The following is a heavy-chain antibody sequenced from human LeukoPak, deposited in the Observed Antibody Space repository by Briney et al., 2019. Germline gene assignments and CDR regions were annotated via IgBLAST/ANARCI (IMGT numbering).Heavy chain of an antibody. D-gene: IGHD3-10*01. CDR2: IYHSGST. CDR3: ASVVLWFGRYNWFDP. V-gene: IGHV4-4*02. J-gene: IGHJ5*02. Sequence: SETLSLTCAVSGGSISSSNWWSWVRQPPGKGLEWIGEIYHSGSTNYNPSLKSRVTISVDKSKNQFSLKLSSVTAADTAVYYCASVVLWFGRYNWFDPWGQGTLVTVSS. CDR1: GGSISSSNW.